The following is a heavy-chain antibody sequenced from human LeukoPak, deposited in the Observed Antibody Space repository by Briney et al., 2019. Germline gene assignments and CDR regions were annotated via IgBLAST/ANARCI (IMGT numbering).Heavy chain of an antibody. Sequence: SETLSLTCIVSGGSISNYYWSWIRQPAGKGLEWIGRIYTSGSTNYNPSLKSRVTMSVDTSKNQFSLKLTPVSAADTAVYYCARGSGYSYGYPFDYWGQGTLVTVSS. D-gene: IGHD5-18*01. J-gene: IGHJ4*02. CDR1: GGSISNYY. CDR3: ARGSGYSYGYPFDY. CDR2: IYTSGST. V-gene: IGHV4-4*07.